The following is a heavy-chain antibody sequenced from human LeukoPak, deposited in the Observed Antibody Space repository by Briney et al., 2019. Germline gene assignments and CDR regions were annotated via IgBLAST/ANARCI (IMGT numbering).Heavy chain of an antibody. CDR2: ISYDGSNK. CDR1: GFTFSSYA. CDR3: ARGGGAYDSSGYFSFDY. J-gene: IGHJ4*02. D-gene: IGHD3-22*01. Sequence: GGSLRRSCAASGFTFSSYAMHWVRQAPGKGLEWVAVISYDGSNKCYADSVKGRFTISRDNSKNTLYLQMNSLRAEDTAVYYCARGGGAYDSSGYFSFDYWGQGTLVTVSS. V-gene: IGHV3-30-3*01.